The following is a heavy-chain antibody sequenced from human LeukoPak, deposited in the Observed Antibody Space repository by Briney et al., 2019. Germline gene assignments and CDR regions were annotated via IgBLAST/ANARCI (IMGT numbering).Heavy chain of an antibody. J-gene: IGHJ4*02. CDR1: GGSVSTSDYY. Sequence: SETLSLTCTVSGGSVSTSDYYWGWIRQSPVKGLEWIGDVLYTGKTNYNPSLRGRATISIDTSKHQFSLKLTYVTAADSAVYYCARVFDSWGQGTLVTVSS. CDR2: VLYTGKT. V-gene: IGHV4-39*07. CDR3: ARVFDS.